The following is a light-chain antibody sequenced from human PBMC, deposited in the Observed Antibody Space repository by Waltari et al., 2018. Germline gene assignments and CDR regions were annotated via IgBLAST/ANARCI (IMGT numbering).Light chain of an antibody. CDR3: SSYTSSSTRV. CDR2: EVI. J-gene: IGLJ3*02. CDR1: SSDVGGYNY. Sequence: QSALTQPASVSGSPGQSITISCTGTSSDVGGYNYVSWYQQHPGKAPKLMIYEVINRPSGVSTGFSGSKSGNTASLTISGLQAEDEADYYCSSYTSSSTRVFGGGTKLTVL. V-gene: IGLV2-14*01.